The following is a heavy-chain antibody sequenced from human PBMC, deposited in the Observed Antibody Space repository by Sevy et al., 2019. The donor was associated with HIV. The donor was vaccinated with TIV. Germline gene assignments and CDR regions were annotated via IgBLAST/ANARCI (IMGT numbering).Heavy chain of an antibody. Sequence: GGSLRLSCAASGFTFSSYAMGWVRQAPGKGLEWVTAVSGGGDNTYYADSVKGRFTISRDNSKNTLYLQMNSLRADDTAVYYCAKTYFYDSSGYCFDYWGQGTLVTVSS. CDR1: GFTFSSYA. V-gene: IGHV3-23*01. CDR3: AKTYFYDSSGYCFDY. CDR2: VSGGGDNT. J-gene: IGHJ4*02. D-gene: IGHD3-22*01.